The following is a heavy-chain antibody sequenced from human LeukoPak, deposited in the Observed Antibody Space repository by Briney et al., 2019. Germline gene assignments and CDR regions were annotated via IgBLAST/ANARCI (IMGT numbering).Heavy chain of an antibody. J-gene: IGHJ3*02. Sequence: AETLSLTCTVSSYSISSGYYWGWIRQPPGKGLEWLGDIYHSGSTYYNPSLKSRVTILVDTSKNQFSLKLSSVTAADTAVYYCARDQYYYDRSGYYAFDIWGQGTMVTVSS. CDR1: SYSISSGYY. CDR2: IYHSGST. V-gene: IGHV4-38-2*02. D-gene: IGHD3-22*01. CDR3: ARDQYYYDRSGYYAFDI.